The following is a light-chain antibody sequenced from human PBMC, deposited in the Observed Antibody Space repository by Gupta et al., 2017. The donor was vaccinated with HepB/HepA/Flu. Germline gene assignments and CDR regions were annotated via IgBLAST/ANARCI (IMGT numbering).Light chain of an antibody. Sequence: QSVLTQPPPVSAAPGQKVSISCSGSNSNIGNNYVSWYQHLPGTAPTLLIYDNNKRPSGIPDRFSGSKSGTSATLDITGLQTGDEANYYCGTWDNSLSGVFGGGTKLTVL. J-gene: IGLJ2*01. CDR1: NSNIGNNY. V-gene: IGLV1-51*01. CDR2: DNN. CDR3: GTWDNSLSGV.